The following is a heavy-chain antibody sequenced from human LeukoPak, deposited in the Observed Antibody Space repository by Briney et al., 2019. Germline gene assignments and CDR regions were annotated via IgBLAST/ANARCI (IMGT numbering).Heavy chain of an antibody. V-gene: IGHV4-59*01. CDR2: IYYSGST. CDR1: GGSINNYY. CDR3: ARGAWELLGGLDY. D-gene: IGHD1-26*01. Sequence: PSETLSLTCTVSGGSINNYYWTWLRQPPGKGLEWIGYIYYSGSTNYNPSLKSRVTISVDTSKNQFSLKLSSVTAADTAVYYCARGAWELLGGLDYWGQGTLVTVSS. J-gene: IGHJ4*02.